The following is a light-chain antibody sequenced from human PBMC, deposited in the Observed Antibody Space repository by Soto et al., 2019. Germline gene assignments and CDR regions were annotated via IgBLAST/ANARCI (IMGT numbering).Light chain of an antibody. CDR3: SSYAGINNLI. V-gene: IGLV2-8*01. CDR1: SSDVGFYNY. CDR2: EVN. J-gene: IGLJ2*01. Sequence: ALTQPPSASGSPGQSVTISCTGTSSDVGFYNYVSWFQQHPGKAPKLIIYEVNKRPSGVPDRFSGSKSGNTASLTVSGLQAEDEADYYCSSYAGINNLIFGGGTQLTVL.